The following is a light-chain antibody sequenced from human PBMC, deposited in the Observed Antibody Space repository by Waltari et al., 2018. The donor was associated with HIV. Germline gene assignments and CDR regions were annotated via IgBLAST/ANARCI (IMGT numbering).Light chain of an antibody. Sequence: QSALTQPASVSGSPGQSITISCTGTSRDVGHYNYVPWYQQHPDKAPKLIIYDVTTRPSGISDRFSGSKSGNTASLTISGLQNDDEADYFCSSYTGSSTLGVFGTGTRVTVL. J-gene: IGLJ1*01. CDR3: SSYTGSSTLGV. CDR1: SRDVGHYNY. V-gene: IGLV2-14*01. CDR2: DVT.